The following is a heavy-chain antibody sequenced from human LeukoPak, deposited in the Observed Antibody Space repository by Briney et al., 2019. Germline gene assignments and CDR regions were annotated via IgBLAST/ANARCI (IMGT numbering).Heavy chain of an antibody. Sequence: GGSLRLSCAASGFTFSSYAMSWVRQAPGKGLEWVSAISGSGGSTYYADSVKGRFTISRDTSKNTLYLQMGSLRAEDMAVYYCARVGDFSVAAFDIWGRGTMVTVSS. CDR3: ARVGDFSVAAFDI. CDR2: ISGSGGST. D-gene: IGHD3-16*01. V-gene: IGHV3-23*01. J-gene: IGHJ3*02. CDR1: GFTFSSYA.